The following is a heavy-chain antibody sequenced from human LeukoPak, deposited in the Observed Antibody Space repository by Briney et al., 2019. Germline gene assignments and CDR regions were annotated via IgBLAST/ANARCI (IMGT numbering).Heavy chain of an antibody. Sequence: GGSLRLSCAASGFTFSDYYMSSIPQAPQKRPEWVSYISSSSSYTNYADSVKGRFTISRDNAKNSLYLQMNSLRTEDTAVYYCASGKLWFGELSSFDYWGQGTLVTVSS. CDR3: ASGKLWFGELSSFDY. D-gene: IGHD3-10*01. J-gene: IGHJ4*02. V-gene: IGHV3-11*06. CDR1: GFTFSDYY. CDR2: ISSSSSYT.